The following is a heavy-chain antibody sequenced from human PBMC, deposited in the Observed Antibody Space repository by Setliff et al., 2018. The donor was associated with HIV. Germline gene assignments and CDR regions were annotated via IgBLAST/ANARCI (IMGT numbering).Heavy chain of an antibody. CDR3: ARGLSIFGVATPGFYSFMDV. D-gene: IGHD3-3*01. CDR1: GGSISSGSYY. Sequence: SETLSLTCTVSGGSISSGSYYWSWIRQPAGKGLEWIGRIYTSGSTNYNPSLKSRVTISVHTSKNQFSLKLSSVTAADTAVYYCARGLSIFGVATPGFYSFMDVWGKGTTVTVSS. CDR2: IYTSGST. J-gene: IGHJ6*03. V-gene: IGHV4-61*02.